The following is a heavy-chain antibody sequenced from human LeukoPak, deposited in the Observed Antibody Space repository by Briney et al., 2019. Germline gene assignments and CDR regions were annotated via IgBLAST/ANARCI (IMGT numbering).Heavy chain of an antibody. CDR2: ITTYNGKT. V-gene: IGHV1-18*04. D-gene: IGHD3-22*01. CDR3: ARDAGGSGYDVLDY. Sequence: ASVKVSCKGSGYTFTTYGISRVRQAPGQGLEWMGWITTYNGKTHYAQKFQGRVTITADTSTRTVSMELRSLRSDDTAVYYCARDAGGSGYDVLDYWGQGTLVTVSS. J-gene: IGHJ4*02. CDR1: GYTFTTYG.